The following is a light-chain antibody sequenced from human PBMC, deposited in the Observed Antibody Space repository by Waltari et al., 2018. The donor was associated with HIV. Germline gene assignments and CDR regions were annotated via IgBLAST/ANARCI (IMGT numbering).Light chain of an antibody. V-gene: IGLV1-40*01. J-gene: IGLJ3*02. Sequence: QSVLTQPPSVSGAPGQRVTISCTGSSSNIGAGYDVHWYEQLPGAAPNLLIFGNRHRPSWSPDRSSGSQSCTSAALAIPGLQAEDEADYYFQSYDSALSGWVFGGGTKLTVL. CDR1: SSNIGAGYD. CDR2: GNR. CDR3: QSYDSALSGWV.